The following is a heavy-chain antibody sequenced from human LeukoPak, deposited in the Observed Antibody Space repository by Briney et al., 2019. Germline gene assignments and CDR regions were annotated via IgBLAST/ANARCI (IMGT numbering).Heavy chain of an antibody. V-gene: IGHV4-34*01. J-gene: IGHJ2*01. CDR2: ISHSGST. CDR3: ARALVRATMVWYFDL. Sequence: SETLSLTCAVSGGSFNGYYWSWIRQPPGKGLEWIGEISHSGSTNYSPSLKSRVTISVDTSKNQFSLNLSSVTAADTAVYYCARALVRATMVWYFDLWGRGTLVTVSS. CDR1: GGSFNGYY. D-gene: IGHD5-12*01.